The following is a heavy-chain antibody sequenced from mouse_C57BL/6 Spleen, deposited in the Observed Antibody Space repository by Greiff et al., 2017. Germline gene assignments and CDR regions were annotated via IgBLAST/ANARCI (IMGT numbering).Heavy chain of an antibody. CDR1: GYTFTSYW. V-gene: IGHV1-64*01. CDR2: IHPNSGST. J-gene: IGHJ2*01. Sequence: QVQLQQPGAELVKPGASVKLSCKASGYTFTSYWMHWVRQRPGQGLEWIGMIHPNSGSTNYNEKFKSKATLTVDKSSSTAYMQLSSLTSEDSAVYYCARGHGDLYYFDYWGQGTTLTVSS. D-gene: IGHD3-3*01. CDR3: ARGHGDLYYFDY.